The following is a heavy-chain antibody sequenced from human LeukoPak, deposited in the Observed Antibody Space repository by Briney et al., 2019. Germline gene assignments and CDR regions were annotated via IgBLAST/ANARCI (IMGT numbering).Heavy chain of an antibody. CDR3: ATDSLVAGTFSY. Sequence: PGGSLRLSCAAFGFTVSNNYMSWLRQAPGKGLEWVSLIFRGGTTYYADSVKGRFTISRDNSKNTLYLQMNSLRAEDTAVYYCATDSLVAGTFSYWGQGTLVTVSS. V-gene: IGHV3-53*01. CDR2: IFRGGTT. CDR1: GFTVSNNY. D-gene: IGHD6-19*01. J-gene: IGHJ4*02.